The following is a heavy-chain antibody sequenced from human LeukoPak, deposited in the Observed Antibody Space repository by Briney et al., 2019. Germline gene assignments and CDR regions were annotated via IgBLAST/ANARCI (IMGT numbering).Heavy chain of an antibody. CDR1: GYTLSSYG. J-gene: IGHJ4*02. CDR2: VSAYNGNT. V-gene: IGHV1-18*01. D-gene: IGHD1-26*01. Sequence: APVKVSFKGSGYTLSSYGISWVRQAPGQGVEWMGWVSAYNGNTNYAQKLQGRVTMTTDTSTSTAYMELRSLRSDDTAVYYCAMGGVDSGSYFGYFDYWGQGTLVTVSS. CDR3: AMGGVDSGSYFGYFDY.